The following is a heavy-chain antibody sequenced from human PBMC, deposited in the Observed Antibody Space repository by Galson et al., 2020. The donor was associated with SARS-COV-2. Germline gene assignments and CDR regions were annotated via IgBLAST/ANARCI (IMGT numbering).Heavy chain of an antibody. V-gene: IGHV4-30-4*07. J-gene: IGHJ3*01. CDR1: GGSISSGVSS. Sequence: SETLSLTCAVSGGSISSGVSSWSWIRQAPGKGLEWIGYIYDSGSTYYNPSLKRRVTISVDPSKNQFSLSLSSVNAADTAVYFCAREGIYNSSSYYPENSGAFDVWGQGTMVTVSS. D-gene: IGHD3-22*01. CDR2: IYDSGST. CDR3: AREGIYNSSSYYPENSGAFDV.